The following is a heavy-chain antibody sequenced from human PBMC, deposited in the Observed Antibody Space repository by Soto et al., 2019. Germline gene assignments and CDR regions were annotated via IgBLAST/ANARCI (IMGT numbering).Heavy chain of an antibody. Sequence: PGGSLRLSCAASGFTFGSYAMSWVRQAPGQGLEWMGGIIPIFGQANYAQKFQGRVTITADEATSTAYMELSSLRSEDTAVYYCARVESAYYDSSGHYWFDPWGQGTLVTVSS. CDR2: IIPIFGQA. CDR1: GFTFGSYA. CDR3: ARVESAYYDSSGHYWFDP. J-gene: IGHJ5*02. V-gene: IGHV1-69*01. D-gene: IGHD3-22*01.